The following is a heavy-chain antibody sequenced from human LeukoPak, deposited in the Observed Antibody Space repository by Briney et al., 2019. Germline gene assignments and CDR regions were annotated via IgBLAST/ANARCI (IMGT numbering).Heavy chain of an antibody. CDR3: AKDLTRPYYYDSSGSHY. Sequence: GGSLRLSCAASGFTFSSYWMSWVRQAPGKGLEWVANIKQDGSEKYYVDSVKGRFTISGDNAKNTLYLQMNSLRAEDTAVYYCAKDLTRPYYYDSSGSHYWGQGTLVTVPS. J-gene: IGHJ4*02. CDR1: GFTFSSYW. CDR2: IKQDGSEK. V-gene: IGHV3-7*03. D-gene: IGHD3-22*01.